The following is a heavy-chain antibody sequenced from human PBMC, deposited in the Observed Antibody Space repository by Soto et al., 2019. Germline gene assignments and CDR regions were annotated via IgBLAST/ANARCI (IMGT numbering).Heavy chain of an antibody. CDR2: IRNKANNYTT. J-gene: IGHJ4*02. CDR3: ARTGTPDS. V-gene: IGHV3-72*01. Sequence: GGSLSLSCAASGLIFRDHHMDWVRQAPGKGLEWVGRIRNKANNYTTAYAASVEGRFTISRDDSKKSVFLHMNSLKTEDMAVYYCARTGTPDSWGQGTLVTVSS. D-gene: IGHD3-9*01. CDR1: GLIFRDHH.